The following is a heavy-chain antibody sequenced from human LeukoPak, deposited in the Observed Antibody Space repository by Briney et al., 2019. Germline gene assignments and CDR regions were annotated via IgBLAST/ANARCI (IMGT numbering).Heavy chain of an antibody. Sequence: GGSLRLSCAASGFTFSSYGMHWVRQAPGKGLEWVAFIRYDGSNKYYADSVKGRFTISRDNSKNTLYLQMNSLRAEDTAVYYCAKEWAAAEPFNYWGQGTLVTVSS. CDR1: GFTFSSYG. CDR2: IRYDGSNK. CDR3: AKEWAAAEPFNY. J-gene: IGHJ4*02. D-gene: IGHD6-13*01. V-gene: IGHV3-30*02.